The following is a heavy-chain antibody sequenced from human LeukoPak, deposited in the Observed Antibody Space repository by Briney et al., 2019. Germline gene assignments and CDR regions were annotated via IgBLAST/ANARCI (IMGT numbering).Heavy chain of an antibody. V-gene: IGHV1-18*01. CDR3: ARGYDYSDYVGDFDY. Sequence: ASVKVSCKASGSTFTSNPISWVRQAPGQGLEWMGWITTYNGNTHYAQKLQGRVTMTTETSTSTAYMDLRGLRSDDTAVYYCARGYDYSDYVGDFDYWGQGTLVTVSS. D-gene: IGHD4-11*01. J-gene: IGHJ4*02. CDR2: ITTYNGNT. CDR1: GSTFTSNP.